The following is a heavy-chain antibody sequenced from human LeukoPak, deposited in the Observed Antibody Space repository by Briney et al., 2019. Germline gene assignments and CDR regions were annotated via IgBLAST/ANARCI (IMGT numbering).Heavy chain of an antibody. Sequence: QPGRSLRLSCAASGFTFSSYAMHWVRQAPGKGLEWVAVIWYDGSNKYYADSVKGRFTISRDNSKNTLYLQMNSLRAEDTAVYYCARDESGRHGYNTDYWGQGTLVTVSS. D-gene: IGHD5-24*01. J-gene: IGHJ4*02. CDR3: ARDESGRHGYNTDY. CDR1: GFTFSSYA. V-gene: IGHV3-33*08. CDR2: IWYDGSNK.